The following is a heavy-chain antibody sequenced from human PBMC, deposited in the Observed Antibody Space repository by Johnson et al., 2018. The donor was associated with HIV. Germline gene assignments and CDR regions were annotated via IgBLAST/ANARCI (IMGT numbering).Heavy chain of an antibody. CDR3: ARYSSSSRDTFDI. CDR2: IYSGGST. D-gene: IGHD6-13*01. V-gene: IGHV3-66*02. CDR1: GFSFSNYW. J-gene: IGHJ3*02. Sequence: VQLVESGGGLVQPGGSLRLSCAVSGFSFSNYWMEWVRQAPGKGLVWVSVIYSGGSTYYADSVKGRFTISRDSSKNTLYLQMNSLRAEDTAMYYCARYSSSSRDTFDIWGQGTMVTVSS.